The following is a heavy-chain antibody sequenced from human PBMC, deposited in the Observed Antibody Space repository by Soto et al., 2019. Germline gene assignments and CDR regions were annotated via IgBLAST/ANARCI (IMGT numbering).Heavy chain of an antibody. J-gene: IGHJ5*02. Sequence: GGSLRLSCAASGFTFSSYSMNWVRQAPGKGLEWVSYISSSSTIYYADSVKGRFTISRDNAKNSLYLQMNSLRDEDTAVYYCARVRTGTTSRWFDPWGQGDLVTVSS. CDR2: ISSSSTI. CDR3: ARVRTGTTSRWFDP. D-gene: IGHD1-1*01. CDR1: GFTFSSYS. V-gene: IGHV3-48*02.